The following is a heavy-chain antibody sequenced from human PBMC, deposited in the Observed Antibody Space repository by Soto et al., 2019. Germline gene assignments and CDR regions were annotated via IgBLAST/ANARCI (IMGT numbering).Heavy chain of an antibody. Sequence: EVQLSESGGGLVQPGGSLRLSCTASGLTFRNYAMTWVRQAPGKGPEWVSTVSGRGDETFYADSVKGRFTISRDNSKDTGYLLMNSLRVEDTAVYYCAKGGHLSFFDYWGQGTLVTVSS. CDR2: VSGRGDET. CDR3: AKGGHLSFFDY. J-gene: IGHJ4*02. V-gene: IGHV3-23*01. CDR1: GLTFRNYA. D-gene: IGHD3-16*02.